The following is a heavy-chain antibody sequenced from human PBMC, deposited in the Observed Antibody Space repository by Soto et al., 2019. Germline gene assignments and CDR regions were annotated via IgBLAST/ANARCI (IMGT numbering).Heavy chain of an antibody. CDR1: GFTYDEYD. Sequence: EVQLVESGGGLVQPGRSLRLSCAASGFTYDEYDMHWVRQAPGKGLEWVSAISWNSGRTAYADSVKGRFTISRDNAKNSLYLQMNSLRAEDTALYHCAKGRGGSYGGDSFDYWGQGTLVTVSS. CDR2: ISWNSGRT. J-gene: IGHJ4*02. D-gene: IGHD1-26*01. V-gene: IGHV3-9*01. CDR3: AKGRGGSYGGDSFDY.